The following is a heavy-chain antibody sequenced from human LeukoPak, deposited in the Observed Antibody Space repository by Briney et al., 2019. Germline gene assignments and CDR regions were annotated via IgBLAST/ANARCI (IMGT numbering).Heavy chain of an antibody. CDR3: AREHGGEDFDY. D-gene: IGHD2-21*01. Sequence: GGSLGLSCAASGFTVSSNYMSWVRQAPGKGLEWVSVIYSGGSTYYADSVKGRFTISRDNAKNSLYLQMNSLRAEDTAVYYCAREHGGEDFDYWGQGTLVTVSS. CDR1: GFTVSSNY. J-gene: IGHJ4*02. V-gene: IGHV3-53*01. CDR2: IYSGGST.